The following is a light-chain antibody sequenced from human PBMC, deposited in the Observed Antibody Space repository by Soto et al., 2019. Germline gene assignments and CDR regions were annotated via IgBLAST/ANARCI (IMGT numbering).Light chain of an antibody. V-gene: IGKV3-20*01. CDR2: GAS. Sequence: IVWPQYHGTLSLSPGDRATLSCMASQRVSTFLAWYQQKPGQAPRIIIFGASGRATGIPDRFSGSGSGTDFTLTISRLEPEDFAVYYCQQYGSLSWTFGQGTKV. J-gene: IGKJ1*01. CDR1: QRVSTF. CDR3: QQYGSLSWT.